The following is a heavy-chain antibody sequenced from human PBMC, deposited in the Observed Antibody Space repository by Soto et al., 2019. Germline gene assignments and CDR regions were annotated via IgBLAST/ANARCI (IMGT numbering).Heavy chain of an antibody. CDR1: GGSISSGGYY. CDR2: IYYSGST. V-gene: IGHV4-31*03. D-gene: IGHD3-9*01. CDR3: GRGSAPSFYFLTGYPDY. Sequence: SETLSLTCTVSGGSISSGGYYWSWIRQHPGKGLEWIGYIYYSGSTYYNPSLKSRVTISVDTSKNQFSLKLSSVTAADTAVYYCGRGSAPSFYFLTGYPDYWGQGTRVTVPS. J-gene: IGHJ4*02.